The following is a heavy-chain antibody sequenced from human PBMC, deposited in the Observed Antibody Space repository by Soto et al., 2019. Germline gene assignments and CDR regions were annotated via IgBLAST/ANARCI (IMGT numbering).Heavy chain of an antibody. J-gene: IGHJ4*02. D-gene: IGHD2-8*01. CDR1: GGSISSSSYY. Sequence: PSETLSLTCTVSGGSISSSSYYWGWIRQPPGKGLEWIGSIYYSGSTYYNPSLKSRVTISVDTSKNQFSLKLSSVTAADTAVYYCAGPRGMLYPHMFDYSGQATLVTVSS. CDR3: AGPRGMLYPHMFDY. CDR2: IYYSGST. V-gene: IGHV4-39*01.